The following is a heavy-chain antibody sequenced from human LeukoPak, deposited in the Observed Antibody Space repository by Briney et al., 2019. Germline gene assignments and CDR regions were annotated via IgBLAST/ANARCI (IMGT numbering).Heavy chain of an antibody. CDR2: IYPGDSDT. V-gene: IGHV5-51*01. CDR3: ARWSDTAMAPFDY. CDR1: GYIFTSYW. J-gene: IGHJ4*02. D-gene: IGHD5-18*01. Sequence: GESLKISCKGSGYIFTSYWIGWVRQMPGKGLEWMGIIYPGDSDTRYSPSFQGQVTISADKSISTAYLQWSSLKASDTAMYYCARWSDTAMAPFDYWGQGTLVTVSS.